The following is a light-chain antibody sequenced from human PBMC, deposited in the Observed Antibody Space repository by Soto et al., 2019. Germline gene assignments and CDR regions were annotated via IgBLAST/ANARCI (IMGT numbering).Light chain of an antibody. Sequence: QSALTQPRSVSGSPGQSVTISCSGTSSDVGGYNYVSWYQQHPGKAPKVMIYDASKRPSGVPDRFSGSKSGNTASLTISGLQAEDEADYYCCSYAGSYIYVFGSGTKVTVL. V-gene: IGLV2-11*01. CDR2: DAS. CDR3: CSYAGSYIYV. CDR1: SSDVGGYNY. J-gene: IGLJ1*01.